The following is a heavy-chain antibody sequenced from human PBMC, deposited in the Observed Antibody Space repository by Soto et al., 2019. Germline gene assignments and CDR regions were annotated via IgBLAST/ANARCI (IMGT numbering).Heavy chain of an antibody. V-gene: IGHV3-23*01. Sequence: GGSLRLSCAASGFTFSSYAMSLVRQAPGKGLEWVSAISGSGGSTYYADSVKGRFTISRDNSKNTLYLQMNSLRAEDTAVYFCARGYCSGDTCYHIDYWGQGTLVTVSS. D-gene: IGHD2-15*01. CDR3: ARGYCSGDTCYHIDY. CDR2: ISGSGGST. J-gene: IGHJ4*02. CDR1: GFTFSSYA.